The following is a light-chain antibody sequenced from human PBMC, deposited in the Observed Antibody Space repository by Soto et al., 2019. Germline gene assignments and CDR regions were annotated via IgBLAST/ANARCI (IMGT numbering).Light chain of an antibody. Sequence: DIQMTQSPSSLSASVGDRVTLTCRASQGISNYLAWYQQKPGKVPNLLIYAASTLHSGVPSRFSGSGSGTDFTLTISSLQPEDVATYYCQECNTAPQWTFGQGTKVEV. CDR3: QECNTAPQWT. CDR2: AAS. V-gene: IGKV1-27*01. CDR1: QGISNY. J-gene: IGKJ1*01.